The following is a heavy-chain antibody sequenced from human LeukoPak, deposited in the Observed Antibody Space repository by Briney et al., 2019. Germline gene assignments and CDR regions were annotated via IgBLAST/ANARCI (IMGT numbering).Heavy chain of an antibody. CDR1: GFTFSSYG. V-gene: IGHV3-30*03. D-gene: IGHD3-22*01. Sequence: PGGSLRLSCAASGFTFSSYGMHWVRQAPGKGLEWVAVISYDGSNKYYADSVKGRFTISRDNSKNTLYLQMNSLKTEDTAVYYCTTEYNFNYYDSSGYYYWGQGTLVTVSS. J-gene: IGHJ4*02. CDR2: ISYDGSNK. CDR3: TTEYNFNYYDSSGYYY.